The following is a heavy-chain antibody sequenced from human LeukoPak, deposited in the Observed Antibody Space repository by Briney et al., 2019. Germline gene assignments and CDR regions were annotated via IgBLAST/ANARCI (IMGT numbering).Heavy chain of an antibody. CDR3: ARDYMTTVKGCGY. CDR2: IKQDGSDK. D-gene: IGHD4-17*01. Sequence: GGSLRLSCAASGFTFSSYWMTWVRQAPGKGLEWVANIKQDGSDKYYVDSVKGRFTISRDNTKNSLYLQMNSLRSEDTAVYYCARDYMTTVKGCGYWGQGTLVTVSS. CDR1: GFTFSSYW. V-gene: IGHV3-7*03. J-gene: IGHJ4*02.